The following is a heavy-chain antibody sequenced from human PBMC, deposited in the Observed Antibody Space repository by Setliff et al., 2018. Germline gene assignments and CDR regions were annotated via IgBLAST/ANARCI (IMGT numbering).Heavy chain of an antibody. CDR3: ARKGISALSGAFDM. J-gene: IGHJ3*02. V-gene: IGHV4-4*07. CDR2: IYTSGST. CDR1: GGSISNYY. Sequence: SETLSPPCTVSGGSISNYYWSWIRQPAGKGLEWIGRIYTSGSTNYNPALKSRVTMSVDTSKNQFSLKLSSVTAADTAVYYCARKGISALSGAFDMWGQGTMVTVSS. D-gene: IGHD1-26*01.